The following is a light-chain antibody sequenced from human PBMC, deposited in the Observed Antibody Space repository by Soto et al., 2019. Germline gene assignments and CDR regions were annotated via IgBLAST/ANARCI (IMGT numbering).Light chain of an antibody. Sequence: ISMTQSPPTLSVSLGERVTLSCEASETISADLAWYQQRPGQAPRLLIYAASTRPPGVPARFSGSGSGTDFTLTIGNLQPEDFAIYYCQHYHNFPLTFGGGTKLEIK. V-gene: IGKV3-15*01. CDR2: AAS. CDR3: QHYHNFPLT. CDR1: ETISAD. J-gene: IGKJ4*01.